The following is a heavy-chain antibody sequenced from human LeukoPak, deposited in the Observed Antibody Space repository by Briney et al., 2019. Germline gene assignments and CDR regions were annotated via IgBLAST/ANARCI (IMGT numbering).Heavy chain of an antibody. J-gene: IGHJ4*02. CDR2: ISAYNGNT. V-gene: IGHV1-18*04. Sequence: ASVKVSCKASGYTFTSYGISWVRQAAGQGLEWMGWISAYNGNTNYAQKLQGRVTMTTDTSTSTAYMELRSLRSDDTAVYYCARDRRGWYGGGPLYYFDYWGQGTLVTVSS. CDR1: GYTFTSYG. D-gene: IGHD6-19*01. CDR3: ARDRRGWYGGGPLYYFDY.